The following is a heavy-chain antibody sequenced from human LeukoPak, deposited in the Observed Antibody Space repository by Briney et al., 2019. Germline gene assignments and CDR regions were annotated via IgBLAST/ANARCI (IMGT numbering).Heavy chain of an antibody. J-gene: IGHJ6*03. CDR2: ISSSGTYT. CDR3: ARDQSTRFLQYYYMDV. Sequence: GGSLRLSCAASGFSFSSYSLNWVRQAPGRGLEWISSISSSGTYTYYADSVKGRFTISRDNAKNSLGLQMNSLRVEDTAVYYCARDQSTRFLQYYYMDVWGEGTTVTVS. V-gene: IGHV3-21*01. CDR1: GFSFSSYS. D-gene: IGHD2-2*01.